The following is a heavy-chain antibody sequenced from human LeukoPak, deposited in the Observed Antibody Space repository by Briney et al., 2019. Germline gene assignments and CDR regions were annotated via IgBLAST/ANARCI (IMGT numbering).Heavy chain of an antibody. CDR2: IYYSGST. V-gene: IGHV4-39*01. Sequence: PSETLSLTCTVSGGSISSSSYYWGWIRQPPGKGLEWIGSIYYSGSTYYNPSLKSRVTISVDTSKNQFSLKLSSVTAADTAVYYCARRRERSAVTYAFDIWGQGTMVTVSS. J-gene: IGHJ3*02. CDR1: GGSISSSSYY. CDR3: ARRRERSAVTYAFDI. D-gene: IGHD4-17*01.